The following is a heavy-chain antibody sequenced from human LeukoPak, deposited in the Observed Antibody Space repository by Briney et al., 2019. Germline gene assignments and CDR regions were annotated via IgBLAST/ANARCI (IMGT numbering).Heavy chain of an antibody. Sequence: GGSLRLSCKASAFTFRSYWMHWVRQAPGKGLAWVSRINTDGSSTTYADSVKDRFTIFRDNARNTLYLQMNSLRADDTALYFCARGGRFGELSSSLWGQGTLVTVSS. CDR3: ARGGRFGELSSSL. D-gene: IGHD3-10*01. CDR2: INTDGSST. J-gene: IGHJ4*02. V-gene: IGHV3-74*01. CDR1: AFTFRSYW.